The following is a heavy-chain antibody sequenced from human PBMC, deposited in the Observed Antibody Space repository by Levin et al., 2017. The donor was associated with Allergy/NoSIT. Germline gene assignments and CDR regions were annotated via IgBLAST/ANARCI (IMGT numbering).Heavy chain of an antibody. CDR1: GGTFSSYT. CDR2: IIPILGIA. V-gene: IGHV1-69*02. J-gene: IGHJ6*02. Sequence: KISCKASGGTFSSYTISWVRQAPGQGLEWMGRIIPILGIANYAQKFQGRVTITADKSTSTAYMELSSLRSEDTAVYYCASRGGAAADGEEPVGYYYYGMDVWGQGTTVTVSS. CDR3: ASRGGAAADGEEPVGYYYYGMDV. D-gene: IGHD6-13*01.